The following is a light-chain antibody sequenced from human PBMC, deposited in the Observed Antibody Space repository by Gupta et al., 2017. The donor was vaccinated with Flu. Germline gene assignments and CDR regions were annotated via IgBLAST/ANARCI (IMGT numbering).Light chain of an antibody. Sequence: DLVMTPSPLLLVVTPGGPASISCTCRQSLLHSNSYNYLDWYLQKPGQSPQLLIYLASNRASGVPDRFSGSGSGTDFTLTISSLQAEDVAVYYCKQALRTPLTFGPGTQVEIK. J-gene: IGKJ3*01. CDR3: KQALRTPLT. CDR2: LAS. CDR1: QSLLHSNSYNY. V-gene: IGKV2-28*01.